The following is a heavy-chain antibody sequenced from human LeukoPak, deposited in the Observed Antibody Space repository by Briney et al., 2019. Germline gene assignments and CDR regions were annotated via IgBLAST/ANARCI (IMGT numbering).Heavy chain of an antibody. CDR2: IYSGGST. CDR3: ARDPGGNWGY. Sequence: GGSLRLSCAASGFTVSSNYTSWVRQAPGKGLEWVSVIYSGGSTYYADSVKGRFTISRDNSKNTLYLQMNSLGAEDTAVYYCARDPGGNWGYWGQGTLVTVSS. CDR1: GFTVSSNY. V-gene: IGHV3-66*01. J-gene: IGHJ4*02. D-gene: IGHD7-27*01.